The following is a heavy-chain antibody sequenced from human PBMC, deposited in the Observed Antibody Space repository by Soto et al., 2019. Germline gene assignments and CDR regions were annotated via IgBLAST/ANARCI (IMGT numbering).Heavy chain of an antibody. CDR2: ISGSGGST. CDR3: AKDRRLERYSSSWYGVNWFDP. Sequence: GESLKISCAASGFTFSSYAMSWVRQAPGKGLEWVSAISGSGGSTYYADSVKGRFTISRDNSKNTLYLQMNSLRAEDTAVYYCAKDRRLERYSSSWYGVNWFDPWGQGTLVTVSS. D-gene: IGHD6-13*01. V-gene: IGHV3-23*01. J-gene: IGHJ5*02. CDR1: GFTFSSYA.